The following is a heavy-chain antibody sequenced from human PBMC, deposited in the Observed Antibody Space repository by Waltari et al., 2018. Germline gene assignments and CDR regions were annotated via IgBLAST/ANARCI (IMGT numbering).Heavy chain of an antibody. CDR2: IYYSGST. CDR1: GGSISSYY. J-gene: IGHJ3*02. Sequence: QVQLQESGSGLVKPSETLSLTCTVSGGSISSYYWSWIRQPPGKGLEWIGYIYYSGSTNYNPSLKSRVTISVDTSKNQLSLKLSSVTAADTAVYYCARTRKQWFDAFDIWGQGTMVTVSS. V-gene: IGHV4-59*01. CDR3: ARTRKQWFDAFDI. D-gene: IGHD6-19*01.